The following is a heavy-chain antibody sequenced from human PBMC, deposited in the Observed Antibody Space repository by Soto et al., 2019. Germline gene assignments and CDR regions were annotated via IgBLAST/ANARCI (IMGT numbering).Heavy chain of an antibody. CDR3: ARIPYSDTDPCP. Sequence: EVQLVESGGGLVQPGGSLRISCAASGFAFSTKWMHWVRQGPGKGLVWVSRINIDGTTTNDADSVKGRLNISRDNAKNMMYRKLDSMRAEDTSVYYCARIPYSDTDPCPWGQGTRVTVYS. CDR2: INIDGTTT. J-gene: IGHJ5*02. CDR1: GFAFSTKW. V-gene: IGHV3-74*01. D-gene: IGHD1-26*01.